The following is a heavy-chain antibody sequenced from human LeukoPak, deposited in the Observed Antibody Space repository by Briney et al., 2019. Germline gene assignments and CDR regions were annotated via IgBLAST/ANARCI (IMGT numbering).Heavy chain of an antibody. CDR1: GYTFTSYD. CDR3: ARARTTNTYYDILTGYYNVPAFDI. Sequence: GASVKVSCKASGYTFTSYDINWVRQATGQGLEWMGWMNPNSGNTGYAQKFQGRVTMTRNTSICTAYMELSSLRSEDTAVYYCARARTTNTYYDILTGYYNVPAFDIWGQGTMVTVSS. D-gene: IGHD3-9*01. CDR2: MNPNSGNT. V-gene: IGHV1-8*01. J-gene: IGHJ3*02.